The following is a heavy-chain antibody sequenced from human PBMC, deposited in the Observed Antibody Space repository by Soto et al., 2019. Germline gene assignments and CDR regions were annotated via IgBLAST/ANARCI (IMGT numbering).Heavy chain of an antibody. J-gene: IGHJ4*02. CDR2: SYYSGST. CDR1: GGSFSSCS. Sequence: PSETLSLTCTVSGGSFSSCSWSWIRQPPGKGLEWIGYSYYSGSTNYNPSLKSRVTISVDTSKNQFSLRLSSVTAADTAVYYCARVGAARPDPFDYWGQGTLVTVSS. CDR3: ARVGAARPDPFDY. V-gene: IGHV4-59*01. D-gene: IGHD6-6*01.